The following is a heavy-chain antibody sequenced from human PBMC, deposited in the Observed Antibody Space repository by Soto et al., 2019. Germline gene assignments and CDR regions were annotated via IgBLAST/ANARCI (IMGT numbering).Heavy chain of an antibody. J-gene: IGHJ6*02. CDR2: ISGSGGST. CDR3: AKDRIAARPGDYYYYYGMDV. V-gene: IGHV3-23*01. Sequence: GGSLRLSCAASGFTFSSYAMSWVRQAPGKGLEWVSAISGSGGSTYYADSVKGRFTISRDNSKNTLYLQMHSLRAEDTAVYYCAKDRIAARPGDYYYYYGMDVWGQGTTVTVSS. CDR1: GFTFSSYA. D-gene: IGHD6-6*01.